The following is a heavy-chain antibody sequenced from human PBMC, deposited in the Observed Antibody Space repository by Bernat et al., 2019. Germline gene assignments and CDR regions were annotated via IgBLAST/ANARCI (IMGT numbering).Heavy chain of an antibody. V-gene: IGHV3-7*03. CDR1: GFTFSSYW. CDR2: IKQDGSEK. Sequence: VQLVESGGGLVQPGGSLRLSCAASGFTFSSYWMSWVRQAPGKGLEWVANIKQDGSEKYYVDSVKGRFTISRDNAKNSLYLQMNSLRAEDTAVYYCARDAMGSGYYRPFYFDYWGQGTLVTVSS. J-gene: IGHJ4*02. CDR3: ARDAMGSGYYRPFYFDY. D-gene: IGHD3-3*01.